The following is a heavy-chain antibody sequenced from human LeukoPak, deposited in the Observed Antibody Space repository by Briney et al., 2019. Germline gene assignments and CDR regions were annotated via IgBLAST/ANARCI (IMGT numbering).Heavy chain of an antibody. CDR2: ISSSSSYI. CDR3: ARDKISAAGNDY. Sequence: PGGSLRLSCAASGFTFSSYSMNWVRQAQGKGLEWVSSISSSSSYIYYADSVKGRFTISRDNAKNSLYLQMNSLRAEDTAVYYCARDKISAAGNDYWSQGTLVTVSS. J-gene: IGHJ4*02. V-gene: IGHV3-21*01. D-gene: IGHD6-13*01. CDR1: GFTFSSYS.